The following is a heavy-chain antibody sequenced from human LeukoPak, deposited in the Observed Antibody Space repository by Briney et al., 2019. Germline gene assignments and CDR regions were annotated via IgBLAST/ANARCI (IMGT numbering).Heavy chain of an antibody. D-gene: IGHD6-19*01. Sequence: SETLSLTCAVYGGSFSGYYWSWIRQPPGKGLEWIGEINHSGSTNYNPSLKRRVTISVDTSKNQFSLKLRFVTAADTAVYYCARATRAGYSSGWYYFDYWGQGTLVTVSS. CDR3: ARATRAGYSSGWYYFDY. J-gene: IGHJ4*02. CDR2: INHSGST. CDR1: GGSFSGYY. V-gene: IGHV4-34*01.